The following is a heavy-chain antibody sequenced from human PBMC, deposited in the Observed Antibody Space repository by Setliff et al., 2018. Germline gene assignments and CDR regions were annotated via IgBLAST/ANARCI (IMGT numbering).Heavy chain of an antibody. Sequence: SETLSLTCTVSGGSISSYYWSWIRQPAGKGLEWIGRIYTSGSTNYNPSLKSRVTISVDTSKNQFSLKLSSVTAADTAVYYCARVPTIRFGELYRNDYWGQGTLVTVSS. V-gene: IGHV4-4*07. CDR1: GGSISSYY. CDR3: ARVPTIRFGELYRNDY. CDR2: IYTSGST. D-gene: IGHD3-10*01. J-gene: IGHJ4*02.